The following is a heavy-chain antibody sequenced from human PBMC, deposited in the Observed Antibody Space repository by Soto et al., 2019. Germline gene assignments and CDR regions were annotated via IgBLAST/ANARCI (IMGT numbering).Heavy chain of an antibody. D-gene: IGHD6-25*01. Sequence: QLQLQESGPGLVKPSETLSLTCTVSSDSIAGENWWSWVRQPPGMGLEWIGEIFHTGGTNYNPSLKGRVTMEVDKSKNQFSLKLISETAADTAVYYCSRVFSSGSGWMYYFDFWGQGTLVSVSS. J-gene: IGHJ4*02. CDR2: IFHTGGT. CDR1: SDSIAGENW. CDR3: SRVFSSGSGWMYYFDF. V-gene: IGHV4-4*02.